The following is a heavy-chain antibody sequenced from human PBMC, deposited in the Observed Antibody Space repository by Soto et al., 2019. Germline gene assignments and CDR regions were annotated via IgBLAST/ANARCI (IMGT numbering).Heavy chain of an antibody. V-gene: IGHV3-30*18. J-gene: IGHJ6*02. CDR1: GFTFSSYG. Sequence: QVQLVESGGGVVQPGRSLRLSCAASGFTFSSYGVHWVRQAPGKGLEWVAVISYDGSNKYYADSVKGRFTISRDNSKNKLYLQMNSLRAEDTAVYYCAKNGHYYYYGMDVWGQGTTVTVSS. CDR2: ISYDGSNK. CDR3: AKNGHYYYYGMDV.